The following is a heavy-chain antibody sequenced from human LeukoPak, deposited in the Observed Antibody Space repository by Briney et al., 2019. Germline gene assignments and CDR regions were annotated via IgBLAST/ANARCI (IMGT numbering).Heavy chain of an antibody. D-gene: IGHD1-20*01. CDR2: IIPIFGTA. Sequence: GSSVKVSCKASGGTFSSYAISWVRQAPGQGPEWMGGIIPIFGTANYAQKFQGRVTITADESTSTAYMELSSLRSEDTAVYYCARAKYNWNDVIKNWFDPWGQGTLVTVSS. J-gene: IGHJ5*02. CDR1: GGTFSSYA. CDR3: ARAKYNWNDVIKNWFDP. V-gene: IGHV1-69*01.